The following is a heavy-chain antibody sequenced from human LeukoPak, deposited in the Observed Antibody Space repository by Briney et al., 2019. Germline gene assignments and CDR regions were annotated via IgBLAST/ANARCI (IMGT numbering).Heavy chain of an antibody. CDR2: INPNSGGT. Sequence: ASVKVSCKASGYTFTGYYMHWVRQAPGQGLEWMGWINPNSGGTNYAQKFQGRVTMTRDTSTSTAYMELRSLRSDDTAVYYCARVGPRGYYYYMDVWGKGTTVTISS. V-gene: IGHV1-2*02. CDR1: GYTFTGYY. CDR3: ARVGPRGYYYYMDV. D-gene: IGHD3-16*01. J-gene: IGHJ6*03.